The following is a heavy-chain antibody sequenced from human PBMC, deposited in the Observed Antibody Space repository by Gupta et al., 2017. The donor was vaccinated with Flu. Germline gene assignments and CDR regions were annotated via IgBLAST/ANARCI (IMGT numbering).Heavy chain of an antibody. V-gene: IGHV4-34*01. D-gene: IGHD6-13*01. Sequence: QVQPQQWGAGLLKPSETLSLTCAVYGGSFSGYYWSWIRQPPGKGLEWIGEINHSGSTNYNPSLKSRGTISVDTSKNQFSLKLSSVTAADTAVYYCARGGRVAAAGSRYFDYWGQGTLVTVSS. CDR1: GGSFSGYY. CDR2: INHSGST. CDR3: ARGGRVAAAGSRYFDY. J-gene: IGHJ4*02.